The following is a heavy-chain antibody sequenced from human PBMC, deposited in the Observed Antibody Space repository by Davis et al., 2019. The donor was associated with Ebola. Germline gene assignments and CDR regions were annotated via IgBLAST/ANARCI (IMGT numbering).Heavy chain of an antibody. V-gene: IGHV4-34*01. Sequence: SETLSLTCAVYGGSFSGSYWSWIRQPPGKGLEWIGEINHSGSTNYSPSLKSRVTISVDTSKNQFSLKLSSVTAADTAVYYCAGGLWNSGTYYPPPFHYWGQGALGPVSS. J-gene: IGHJ4*02. CDR1: GGSFSGSY. CDR3: AGGLWNSGTYYPPPFHY. D-gene: IGHD3-22*01. CDR2: INHSGST.